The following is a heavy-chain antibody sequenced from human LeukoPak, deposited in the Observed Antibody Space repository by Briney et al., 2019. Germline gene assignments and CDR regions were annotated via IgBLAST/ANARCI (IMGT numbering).Heavy chain of an antibody. J-gene: IGHJ4*02. V-gene: IGHV4-39*01. Sequence: SETLSLTCTVSGGSISSSSYYWGRLRQPPGKGLEWFGSIYYSRTTYYNPSLKSRVTISVDTSKNQFSLKLSSVTAADTAVYYCASRAYYYDSSGYGPFDYWGQGTLVTVSS. CDR3: ASRAYYYDSSGYGPFDY. D-gene: IGHD3-22*01. CDR2: IYYSRTT. CDR1: GGSISSSSYY.